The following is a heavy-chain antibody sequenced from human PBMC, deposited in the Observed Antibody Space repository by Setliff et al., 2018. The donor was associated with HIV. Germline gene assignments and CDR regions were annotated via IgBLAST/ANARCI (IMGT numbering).Heavy chain of an antibody. Sequence: SETLSLTCAGFGGSFSGYYWTWIRQPPGKGLEWIGEINHSGSTNYNPSLKSRVTVSVDKSKNQFSLRLSSVTAADTAVYYCARARRAGSGPKYFQHWGQGTLVTVSS. CDR2: INHSGST. V-gene: IGHV4-34*01. CDR3: ARARRAGSGPKYFQH. J-gene: IGHJ1*01. D-gene: IGHD2-15*01. CDR1: GGSFSGYY.